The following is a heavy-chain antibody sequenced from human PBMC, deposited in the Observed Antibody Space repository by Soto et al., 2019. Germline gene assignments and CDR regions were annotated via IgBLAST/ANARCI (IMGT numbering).Heavy chain of an antibody. CDR2: IIPIFGTA. J-gene: IGHJ6*02. Sequence: SVTVSCQASGGAFSSYAISWVRQAPGQGLEWMGGIIPIFGTANYAQKFQGRVTITADESTSTAYMELSSLRSEDTAVYYCAKIYERGGGYYYYSGVDVWGQGTTVTVSS. V-gene: IGHV1-69*13. CDR3: AKIYERGGGYYYYSGVDV. CDR1: GGAFSSYA. D-gene: IGHD3-22*01.